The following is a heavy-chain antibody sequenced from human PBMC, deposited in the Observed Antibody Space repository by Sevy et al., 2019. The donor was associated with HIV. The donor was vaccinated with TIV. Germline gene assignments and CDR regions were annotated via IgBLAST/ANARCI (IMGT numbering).Heavy chain of an antibody. CDR1: GFTFSNAW. Sequence: GGSLRLSCAASGFTFSNAWMSWVRQAPGKGLEWVGRIKSKTDGGTTDYATPVKGRFTISRDDSKNRLYLQMNSLKTEETAVYYCTTDPLDLQACAWGQGTLVTVSS. J-gene: IGHJ1*01. V-gene: IGHV3-15*01. CDR3: TTDPLDLQACA. D-gene: IGHD1-1*01. CDR2: IKSKTDGGTT.